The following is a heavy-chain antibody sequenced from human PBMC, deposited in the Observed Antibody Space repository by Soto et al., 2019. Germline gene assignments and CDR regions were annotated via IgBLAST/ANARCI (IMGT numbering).Heavy chain of an antibody. D-gene: IGHD5-12*01. CDR3: ARVYSGYDSYYYYYMDV. CDR2: IYSGGST. Sequence: GGSLILSCAASGFPVSSNYMSWVRTAPGKGLEWVSVIYSGGSTYYADSVKGRFTISRHNSKNTLYLQMNSLRAEDTAVYYCARVYSGYDSYYYYYMDVWGKGTTVTVSS. V-gene: IGHV3-53*04. CDR1: GFPVSSNY. J-gene: IGHJ6*03.